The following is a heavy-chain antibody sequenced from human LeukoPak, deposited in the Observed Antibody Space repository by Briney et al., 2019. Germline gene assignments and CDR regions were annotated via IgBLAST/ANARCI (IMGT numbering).Heavy chain of an antibody. CDR2: IWYDGSNK. CDR3: ARESLGYDFWSGYYPPDY. D-gene: IGHD3-3*01. CDR1: GFTFSSYG. Sequence: PGGSLRLSCAASGFTFSSYGMHWVRQAPGKGLEWVAVIWYDGSNKYYADSVKGRFTISRDNSKNTLYLQMNSLRAEDTAVYYCARESLGYDFWSGYYPPDYWGQGTLVTVSS. J-gene: IGHJ4*02. V-gene: IGHV3-33*01.